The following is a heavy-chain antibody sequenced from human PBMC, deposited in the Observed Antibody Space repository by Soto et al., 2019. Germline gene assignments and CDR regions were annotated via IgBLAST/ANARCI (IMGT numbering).Heavy chain of an antibody. CDR1: GGTFSSYT. Sequence: SVKVSCKASGGTFSSYTIIWVRQAPGQGLEWMGRIISIVDIAKYAPRFQGRVTITADKSTSTAYMELSSLRSEDTAVYYCATYSGHEPLAYWGQGTLVTVSS. J-gene: IGHJ4*02. D-gene: IGHD5-18*01. CDR3: ATYSGHEPLAY. V-gene: IGHV1-69*02. CDR2: IISIVDIA.